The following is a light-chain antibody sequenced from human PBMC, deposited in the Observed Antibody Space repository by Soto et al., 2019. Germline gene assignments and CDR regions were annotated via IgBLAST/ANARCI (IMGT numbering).Light chain of an antibody. CDR3: QQSYSTPRT. CDR2: AAS. V-gene: IGKV1-39*01. CDR1: QGISSY. Sequence: DIQMTQSPSSLSASVGDRVTVTCRASQGISSYLNWYQQKPGKAPKLLIYAASTLQSGVPSRFSGSGSGTDFTLTISSLQPEDFVTYHCQQSYSTPRTFGQGTKVEIK. J-gene: IGKJ1*01.